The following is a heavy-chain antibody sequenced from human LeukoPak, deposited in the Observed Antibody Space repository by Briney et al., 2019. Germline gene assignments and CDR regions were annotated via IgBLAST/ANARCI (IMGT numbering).Heavy chain of an antibody. V-gene: IGHV4-59*01. CDR2: IYYSGST. J-gene: IGHJ6*03. CDR3: ARGGNYMDV. D-gene: IGHD3-16*01. CDR1: GGSISSYH. Sequence: SETLSLTCTVSGGSISSYHWSWIRQPPGQGLEWIGNIYYSGSTNYNPSLKSRVTISVDTSKNQFSLKLSSVTAADTAVYYCARGGNYMDVWGKGTTVTVSS.